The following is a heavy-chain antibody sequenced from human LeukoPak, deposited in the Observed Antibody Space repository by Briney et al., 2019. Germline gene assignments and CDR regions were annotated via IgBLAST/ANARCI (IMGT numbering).Heavy chain of an antibody. D-gene: IGHD6-13*01. CDR3: ARWRETGSSWYYFDY. CDR2: GSESGGT. V-gene: IGHV4-34*01. Sequence: KPSETLSLTCAVYGGSLNGHYWSWIRQPPGKGLEWIGEGSESGGTKFNPSLKSRVTISVDKSKNQFSLKLSSVTAADTAVYYCARWRETGSSWYYFDYWGQGTLVTVSS. J-gene: IGHJ4*02. CDR1: GGSLNGHY.